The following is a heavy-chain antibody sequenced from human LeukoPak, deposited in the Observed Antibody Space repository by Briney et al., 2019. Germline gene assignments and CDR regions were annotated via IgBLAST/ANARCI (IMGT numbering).Heavy chain of an antibody. Sequence: PGGSLRLSCAASGFTFSSYAMSWVRQAPGKGLEWVSAISGSGGSTYYADSVKGRFTISRDNSKNTLYLQMNSLRAEDTAVYYCAKEVYYYDSSGYYHDYFDYWGQGTLVTVSS. CDR3: AKEVYYYDSSGYYHDYFDY. D-gene: IGHD3-22*01. CDR2: ISGSGGST. J-gene: IGHJ4*02. CDR1: GFTFSSYA. V-gene: IGHV3-23*01.